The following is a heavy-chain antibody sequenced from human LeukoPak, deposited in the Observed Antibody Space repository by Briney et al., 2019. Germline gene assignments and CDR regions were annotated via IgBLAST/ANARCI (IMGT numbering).Heavy chain of an antibody. J-gene: IGHJ2*01. Sequence: SETLSLTCTVYGGSFSDFHWSWIRLPPGKGLEWIGEINHSGNTNYNPSLKSRVTISIDTSENQFSLKLSSVTAADTAVYYCARGKVTRDWYFDLWGRGTLVTVSS. CDR2: INHSGNT. CDR3: ARGKVTRDWYFDL. D-gene: IGHD4-17*01. CDR1: GGSFSDFH. V-gene: IGHV4-34*01.